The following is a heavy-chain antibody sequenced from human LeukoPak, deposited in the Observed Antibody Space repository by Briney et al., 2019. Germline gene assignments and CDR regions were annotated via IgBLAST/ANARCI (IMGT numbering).Heavy chain of an antibody. CDR3: ARDAYCGGDCYSY. D-gene: IGHD2-21*02. V-gene: IGHV1-69*04. Sequence: ASVKVSCKASGGTFSSYAISWVRQAPGQGLEWMGRIIPILGIANYAQKFQGRVTITADKSTSTAYMELSSLRSEDTAVYYCARDAYCGGDCYSYWGQGTLVTVSS. J-gene: IGHJ4*02. CDR2: IIPILGIA. CDR1: GGTFSSYA.